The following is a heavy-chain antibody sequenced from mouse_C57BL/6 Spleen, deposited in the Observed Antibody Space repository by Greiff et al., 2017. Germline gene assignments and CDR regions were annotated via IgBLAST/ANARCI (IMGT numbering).Heavy chain of an antibody. D-gene: IGHD1-1*01. CDR1: GYTFTDYY. Sequence: EVQLQQSGPVLVKPGASVKMSCKASGYTFTDYYMNWVKQSHGKSLEWIGVINPYNGGTSYNQKFKGKATLTVDKSSSTAYMELNSLTSEDSAVYYCARYYGSSYPYAMDYWGKGTSVTVSS. CDR2: INPYNGGT. CDR3: ARYYGSSYPYAMDY. J-gene: IGHJ4*01. V-gene: IGHV1-19*01.